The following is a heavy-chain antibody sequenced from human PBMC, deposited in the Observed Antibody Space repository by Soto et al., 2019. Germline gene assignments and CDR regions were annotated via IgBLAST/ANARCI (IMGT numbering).Heavy chain of an antibody. J-gene: IGHJ2*01. CDR3: AKAYSSIWSHWYFDL. Sequence: EVQLLESGGGLVQPGGSLRLSCAASGFTFSSYAMNWVRQAPGKGLEWVSLIGGDGGSTYYADSVRGRFTISRDNSKNTLYLQMNSLRAEDTALYYCAKAYSSIWSHWYFDLWGLGTLVTVSS. CDR2: IGGDGGST. V-gene: IGHV3-23*01. D-gene: IGHD6-13*01. CDR1: GFTFSSYA.